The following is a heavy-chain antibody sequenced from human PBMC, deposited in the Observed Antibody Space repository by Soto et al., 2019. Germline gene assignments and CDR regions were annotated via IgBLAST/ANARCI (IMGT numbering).Heavy chain of an antibody. Sequence: SETLSLTCAVYGGSFSGYYWSWIRQPPGKGLEWIGEINHSGSTNYNPSLKSRVTISVDTSKNQFSLKLSSVTAADTAVYYCARTAGRRYFDYWGQGTLVTV. CDR1: GGSFSGYY. CDR3: ARTAGRRYFDY. D-gene: IGHD6-19*01. CDR2: INHSGST. V-gene: IGHV4-34*01. J-gene: IGHJ4*02.